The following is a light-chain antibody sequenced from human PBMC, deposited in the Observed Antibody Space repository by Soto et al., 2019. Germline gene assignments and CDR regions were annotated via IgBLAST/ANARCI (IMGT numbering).Light chain of an antibody. V-gene: IGKV1-5*03. J-gene: IGKJ1*01. CDR2: KAS. Sequence: DIQMTHSPSTLSGSVVDIVTITCRSSQTISSWLAWYQQKPGKAPKLLIYKASTLESGVPSRFSGSGSGTEFTLTISSLQPDDFATYYCQQYNSYSRTFGQGTKVDI. CDR1: QTISSW. CDR3: QQYNSYSRT.